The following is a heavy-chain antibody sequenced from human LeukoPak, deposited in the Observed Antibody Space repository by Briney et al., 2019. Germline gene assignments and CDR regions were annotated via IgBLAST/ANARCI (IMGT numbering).Heavy chain of an antibody. CDR3: AKDHESDGYPCLDH. J-gene: IGHJ4*02. D-gene: IGHD3-22*01. V-gene: IGHV3-74*01. CDR1: GFTFSSFW. CDR2: SNSYGSTT. Sequence: PGGSLRLSCAASGFTFSSFWVHWVRQAPGKGLVWVSHSNSYGSTTDYADSVRGRFTISRDNAKNTLFLQMNSLPVEDTAVYYCAKDHESDGYPCLDHWGLGTLVTVSS.